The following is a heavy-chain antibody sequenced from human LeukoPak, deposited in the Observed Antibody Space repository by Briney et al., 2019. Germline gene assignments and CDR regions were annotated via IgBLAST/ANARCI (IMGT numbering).Heavy chain of an antibody. CDR3: ARDIDNGDYVVY. V-gene: IGHV3-23*01. J-gene: IGHJ4*02. CDR2: IGSSGDIA. CDR1: GFTFSSYA. Sequence: GGSLRLSCAASGFTFSSYAMSWVRQAPGMGLEWVSSIGSSGDIAYYADSVKGRFTISRDNSKNTLYLQMNSLRAEDTAVYYCARDIDNGDYVVYWGQGTLVTVSS. D-gene: IGHD4-17*01.